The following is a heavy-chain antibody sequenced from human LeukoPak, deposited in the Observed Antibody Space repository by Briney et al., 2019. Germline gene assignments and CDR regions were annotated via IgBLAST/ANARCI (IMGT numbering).Heavy chain of an antibody. CDR2: IYYSGST. V-gene: IGHV4-39*01. Sequence: SETLPLTCTVSGGSISSSSYYWGWIRQPPGKGLEWIGSIYYSGSTYYNPSLKSRVTISVDTSKNQFSLKLSSVTAADTAVYYCARHSNQLGYYYYYMDVWGKGTTVTVSS. CDR1: GGSISSSSYY. D-gene: IGHD2-2*01. CDR3: ARHSNQLGYYYYYMDV. J-gene: IGHJ6*03.